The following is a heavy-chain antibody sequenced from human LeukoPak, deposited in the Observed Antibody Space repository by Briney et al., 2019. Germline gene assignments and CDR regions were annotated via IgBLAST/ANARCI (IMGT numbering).Heavy chain of an antibody. V-gene: IGHV1-18*01. D-gene: IGHD6-19*01. J-gene: IGHJ4*02. CDR3: ARDLKAVYNSGLGRDY. CDR2: ISGYNGNT. CDR1: GYTFTNYG. Sequence: ASVKVSCKTAGYTFTNYGIPWVRQAPGQGLECMGWISGYNGNTNYAQRLEGRVTMTTDTSTSTAYMEPRSLRSDDTAVYYCARDLKAVYNSGLGRDYWGQGTLVTVSS.